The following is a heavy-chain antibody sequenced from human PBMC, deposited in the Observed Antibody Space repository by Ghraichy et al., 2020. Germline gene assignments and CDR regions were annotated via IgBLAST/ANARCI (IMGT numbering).Heavy chain of an antibody. Sequence: QTLSLTCAVYGGSFSGYYWSWIRQPPGKGLEWIGEINHSGSTNYNPSLKSRVTISVDTSKNQFSLKLSSVTAADTAVYYCARLLRRGNILTGYYPRNYFDYWGQGTLVTVSS. V-gene: IGHV4-34*01. D-gene: IGHD3-9*01. CDR1: GGSFSGYY. CDR2: INHSGST. J-gene: IGHJ4*02. CDR3: ARLLRRGNILTGYYPRNYFDY.